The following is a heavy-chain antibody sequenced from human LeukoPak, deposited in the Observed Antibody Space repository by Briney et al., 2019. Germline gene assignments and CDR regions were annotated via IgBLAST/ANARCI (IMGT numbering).Heavy chain of an antibody. Sequence: STYYNPSLKSRVTISVDRSKNQFSLKLSSVTAADTAVYYCASSSIYCTNGVCYRFDYGMDVWGQGTTVTVSS. CDR2: ST. CDR3: ASSSIYCTNGVCYRFDYGMDV. J-gene: IGHJ6*02. V-gene: IGHV4-30-2*01. D-gene: IGHD2-8*01.